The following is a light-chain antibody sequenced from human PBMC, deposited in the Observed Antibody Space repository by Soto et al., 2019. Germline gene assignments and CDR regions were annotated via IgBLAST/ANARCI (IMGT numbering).Light chain of an antibody. Sequence: EIVMTQSPATLSVSPGERATLSCRASQSVSRTLAWYQQKPGQAPRLLIYGASTRATGIPARFSGSGSGAEFTLTISSLQSEDSAVYYCQQYNKWPWTFGQGTKVEIK. CDR2: GAS. V-gene: IGKV3-15*01. CDR3: QQYNKWPWT. CDR1: QSVSRT. J-gene: IGKJ1*01.